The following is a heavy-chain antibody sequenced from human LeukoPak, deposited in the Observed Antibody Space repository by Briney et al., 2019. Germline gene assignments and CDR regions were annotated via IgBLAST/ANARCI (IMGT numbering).Heavy chain of an antibody. V-gene: IGHV1-69*05. CDR3: ATDYVFGALGY. Sequence: ASVKVSCTASGGTFSSYAISWVRQAPGQGLEWMGGIIPIFGTANYAQKFQGRVTITTDESTSTAYMELSSLRSEDTAVYYCATDYVFGALGYWGQGTLVTVSS. J-gene: IGHJ4*02. CDR1: GGTFSSYA. CDR2: IIPIFGTA. D-gene: IGHD3-10*01.